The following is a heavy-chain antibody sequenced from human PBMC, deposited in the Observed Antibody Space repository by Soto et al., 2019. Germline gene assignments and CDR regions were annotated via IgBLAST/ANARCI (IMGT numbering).Heavy chain of an antibody. V-gene: IGHV5-51*01. CDR1: GYSFTSYW. Sequence: GESLKISCKGSGYSFTSYWIGWVRQMPWKGLEWMGIIYPGDSDTRYSPSFQGQVTISADKSISTAYLQWSSLKASDTAMYYCARLPLSPLTGTYYYCYYMDVWGKGTTVTVSS. CDR2: IYPGDSDT. D-gene: IGHD1-20*01. J-gene: IGHJ6*03. CDR3: ARLPLSPLTGTYYYCYYMDV.